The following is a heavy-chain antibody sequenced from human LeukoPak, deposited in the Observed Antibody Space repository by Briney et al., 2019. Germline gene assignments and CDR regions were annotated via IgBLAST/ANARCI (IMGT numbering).Heavy chain of an antibody. CDR1: GFTFSSYW. V-gene: IGHV3-74*01. Sequence: GGSLRLSCAASGFTFSSYWMHWVRQAPGKGLVWVSRINRDGSSTSYADSVKGRFTISRDNAKNTLYLQMNSLRAEDTAVYYCARGLGCSSTSCYYYYYYMDVWGKGTTVTVSS. CDR3: ARGLGCSSTSCYYYYYYMDV. J-gene: IGHJ6*03. D-gene: IGHD2-2*01. CDR2: INRDGSST.